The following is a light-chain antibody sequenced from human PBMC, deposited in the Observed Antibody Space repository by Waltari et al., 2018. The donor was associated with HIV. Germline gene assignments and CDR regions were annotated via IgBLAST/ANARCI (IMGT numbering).Light chain of an antibody. J-gene: IGKJ3*01. Sequence: EIVLTQSPATLSLSPGERATLSCRASQSVGSSLAWYQQKPGQAPRLLIYDASNRVTGIPARFSGSGSGTDFTLTISSLEPEDFAVYYCQQRINWPTFGPGTKVEI. CDR2: DAS. V-gene: IGKV3-11*01. CDR1: QSVGSS. CDR3: QQRINWPT.